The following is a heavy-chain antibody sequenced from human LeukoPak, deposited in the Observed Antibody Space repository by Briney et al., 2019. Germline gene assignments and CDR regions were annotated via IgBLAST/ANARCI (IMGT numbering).Heavy chain of an antibody. J-gene: IGHJ6*03. CDR1: GFTFSSYG. Sequence: PGGSLRLXCAASGFTFSSYGMHWVRQAPGKGLEWVAFIRYDGSNKYYADSVKGRFTISRDNSKNTLYLQMNSLRAEDTAVYYCAKDLRRSSSPYYYYYMDVWGEGTTVTVSS. D-gene: IGHD6-6*01. CDR3: AKDLRRSSSPYYYYYMDV. CDR2: IRYDGSNK. V-gene: IGHV3-30*02.